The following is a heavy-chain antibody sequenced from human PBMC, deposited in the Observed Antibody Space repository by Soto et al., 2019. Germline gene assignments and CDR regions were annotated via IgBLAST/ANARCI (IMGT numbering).Heavy chain of an antibody. CDR3: ARGSALLFYYFDY. Sequence: PSETLSLTCNVSGGSITRGDYYWSWLRQPPGKGLEWIGYIYYRAMPYYNPPLKSRVTISVDTSKNQFSLSMTSVTAADTAVYYCARGSALLFYYFDYWGQGTPVTVSS. V-gene: IGHV4-30-4*01. CDR2: IYYRAMP. J-gene: IGHJ4*02. CDR1: GGSITRGDYY. D-gene: IGHD6-13*01.